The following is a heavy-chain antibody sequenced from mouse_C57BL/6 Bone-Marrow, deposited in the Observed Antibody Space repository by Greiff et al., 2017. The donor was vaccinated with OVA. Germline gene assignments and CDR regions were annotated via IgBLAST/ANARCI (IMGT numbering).Heavy chain of an antibody. CDR2: ISDGGSYT. Sequence: DVMLVESGGGLVKPGGSLKLSCAASGFTFSSYAMSWVRQTPEKRLEWVATISDGGSYTYYPDNVKGRFTISRDNAKNNLYLQMSHLKSEDTAMYYCARDQGLLRYFDVWGTGTTVTVSS. V-gene: IGHV5-4*01. J-gene: IGHJ1*03. D-gene: IGHD2-3*01. CDR3: ARDQGLLRYFDV. CDR1: GFTFSSYA.